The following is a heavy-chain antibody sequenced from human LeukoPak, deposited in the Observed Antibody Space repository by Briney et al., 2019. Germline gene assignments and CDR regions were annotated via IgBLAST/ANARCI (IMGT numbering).Heavy chain of an antibody. CDR3: ARASSARPAFDI. J-gene: IGHJ3*02. D-gene: IGHD6-6*01. CDR1: GFTFDDYA. V-gene: IGHV3-9*01. CDR2: ISWNSGSI. Sequence: GRSLRLSCAASGFTFDDYAMHWVRQAPGKGLEWVSGISWNSGSIGYADSVKGRFTISRDNAKNSLYLQMNSLRAEDTAVYYCARASSARPAFDIWGQGTMVTVSS.